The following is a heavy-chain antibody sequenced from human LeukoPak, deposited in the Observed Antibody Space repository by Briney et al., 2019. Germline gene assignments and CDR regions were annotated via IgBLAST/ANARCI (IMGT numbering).Heavy chain of an antibody. CDR3: ARPGLVDAFDI. Sequence: PSETLSLTYTVSGGSISSGDYYWSWIRQPPGKGLEWIGYIYYSGSTNYNPSLKSRVTISLDTSKNQFSLKLSSVTAADTAVYYCARPGLVDAFDIWGQGTMVTVSS. CDR2: IYYSGST. D-gene: IGHD5/OR15-5a*01. CDR1: GGSISSGDYY. V-gene: IGHV4-61*08. J-gene: IGHJ3*02.